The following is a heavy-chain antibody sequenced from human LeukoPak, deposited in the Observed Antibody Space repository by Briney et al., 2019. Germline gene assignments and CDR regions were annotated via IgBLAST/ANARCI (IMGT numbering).Heavy chain of an antibody. Sequence: PGGSLRLSCAASGFTFSSYAMGWVRQAPGKGLEWVSAITASGGNTYYADSVKGRFTISRDNSKNTLYLQANSLRAEDTAVYYCAKGNGYSYGRYYFDHWGQGTLVTVSS. V-gene: IGHV3-23*01. D-gene: IGHD5-18*01. CDR1: GFTFSSYA. CDR3: AKGNGYSYGRYYFDH. CDR2: ITASGGNT. J-gene: IGHJ4*02.